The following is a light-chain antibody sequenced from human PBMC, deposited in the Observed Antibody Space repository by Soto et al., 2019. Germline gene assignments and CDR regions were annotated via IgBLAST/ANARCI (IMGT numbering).Light chain of an antibody. CDR1: RSDVGSYNY. V-gene: IGLV2-14*01. J-gene: IGLJ1*01. Sequence: QSALTQPASVSGSPGQSITISCTGTRSDVGSYNYVAWYQQHPGKAPKLLIYDVNKRSSGISNRFSASKSGNTASLTIAGLQAEDEADYYCSSYTTSSTVVFGTATKLTVL. CDR3: SSYTTSSTVV. CDR2: DVN.